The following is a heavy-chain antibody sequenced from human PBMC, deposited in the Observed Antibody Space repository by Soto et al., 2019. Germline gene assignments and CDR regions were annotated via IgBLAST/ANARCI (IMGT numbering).Heavy chain of an antibody. CDR2: IYPGDSDT. J-gene: IGHJ4*02. Sequence: GASLKISCKGSGYSFTSYWIGWVRQMPGKGLERMGIIYPGDSDTRYSPSFQGQVTISADKSIATTYLQWSSLKASDTAIYYCARLFDTSGWYDYCGQGTLVTVSS. CDR3: ARLFDTSGWYDY. V-gene: IGHV5-51*01. CDR1: GYSFTSYW. D-gene: IGHD6-19*01.